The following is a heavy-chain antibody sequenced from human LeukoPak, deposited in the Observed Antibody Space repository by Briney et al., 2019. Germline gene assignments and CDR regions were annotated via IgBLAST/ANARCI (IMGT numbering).Heavy chain of an antibody. Sequence: ASEKVSCKASGYTFTGYYMHWVRQAPGQGLEWMGWINPNSGGTNYAQKFQGRVTMTRDTSISTAYMELSRLISDDTAIYYCARVDDSSGYLRDGFDIWGQGTTVTVSS. CDR1: GYTFTGYY. CDR2: INPNSGGT. V-gene: IGHV1-2*02. D-gene: IGHD3-22*01. CDR3: ARVDDSSGYLRDGFDI. J-gene: IGHJ3*02.